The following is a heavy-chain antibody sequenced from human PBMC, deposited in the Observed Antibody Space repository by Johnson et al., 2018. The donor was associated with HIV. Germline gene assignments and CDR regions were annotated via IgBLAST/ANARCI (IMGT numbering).Heavy chain of an antibody. CDR1: GFTFSSYG. V-gene: IGHV3-NL1*01. Sequence: QVQLVESGGGVVQPGTSLRLSCVPSGFTFSSYGMHWVRQAPGKGLEWVSVIYSGGSTYYADSVKGRFTISRDNSKNTLYLRMNSLRAGDTAVFYCARACRDGYTCDVFDIWGQGTMVTVSS. J-gene: IGHJ3*02. D-gene: IGHD5-24*01. CDR2: IYSGGST. CDR3: ARACRDGYTCDVFDI.